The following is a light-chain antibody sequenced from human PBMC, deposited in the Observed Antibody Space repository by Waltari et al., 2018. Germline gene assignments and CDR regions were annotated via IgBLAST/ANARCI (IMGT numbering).Light chain of an antibody. J-gene: IGKJ4*01. CDR3: QQRINWPIT. V-gene: IGKV3-11*01. CDR1: QSVSSY. Sequence: EIVLTHSPATLSLSPGERATLSCRASQSVSSYLAWYQQKPGQAPILLIYDAANRATGIPARFGGSGSGTDFTLTISSIEPEDFAVEYCQQRINWPITFGGGTKVEIK. CDR2: DAA.